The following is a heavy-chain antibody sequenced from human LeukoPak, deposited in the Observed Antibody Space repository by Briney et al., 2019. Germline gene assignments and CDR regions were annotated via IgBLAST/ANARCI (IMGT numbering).Heavy chain of an antibody. V-gene: IGHV3-30*04. CDR3: AGVDAAMPDAFDI. Sequence: GGSLRLSCAASGFTFSSYAMHWVRQVPGKGLEWVAAISYDGSNKYSADSVKGRFTISRDNSKNTLYLQMNSLRADDTAVYYCAGVDAAMPDAFDIWGQGTTVTVSS. CDR1: GFTFSSYA. CDR2: ISYDGSNK. J-gene: IGHJ3*02. D-gene: IGHD5-18*01.